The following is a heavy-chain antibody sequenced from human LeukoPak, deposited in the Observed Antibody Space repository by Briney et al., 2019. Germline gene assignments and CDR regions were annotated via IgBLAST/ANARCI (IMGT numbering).Heavy chain of an antibody. V-gene: IGHV3-23*01. Sequence: GGSLRLSCAASGFTFSSYAMSWVRQAPGKGLEWVSAISGSGGSTYYADSVKGRFTISRDNSKNTLYLQMNSLRAEDTAVYYCALSGSYYVNNWFDPWGQGTLVTVSS. D-gene: IGHD1-26*01. CDR2: ISGSGGST. CDR1: GFTFSSYA. J-gene: IGHJ5*02. CDR3: ALSGSYYVNNWFDP.